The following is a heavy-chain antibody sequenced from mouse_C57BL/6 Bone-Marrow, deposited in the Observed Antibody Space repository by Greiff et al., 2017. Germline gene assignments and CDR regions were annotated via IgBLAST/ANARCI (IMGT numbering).Heavy chain of an antibody. Sequence: QVQLQQSGAELARPGASVKLSCKASGYTFTSYGISWVKQRTGQGLEWIGEISPRSGNTYYNEKFKGKATLTADKSSSPAYMELRSLTSEDSAVYFCARLLYYFDYGGQGTTLTVSS. V-gene: IGHV1-81*01. CDR2: ISPRSGNT. CDR3: ARLLYYFDY. J-gene: IGHJ2*01. CDR1: GYTFTSYG.